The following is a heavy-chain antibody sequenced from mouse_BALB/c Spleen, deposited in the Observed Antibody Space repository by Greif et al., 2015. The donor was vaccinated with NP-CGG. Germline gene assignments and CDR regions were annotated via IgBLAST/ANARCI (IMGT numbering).Heavy chain of an antibody. Sequence: QVQLQQPGAELVKPGASVKLSCKASGYTFTSYWMHWMKQRPGQGLEWIGEINPSNGRTNYNEKFKSKATLTVDKSSSTAYMQLSSLTSEDSAVYYCAIYDGYYYYAMDYWGQGTSVTVSS. CDR3: AIYDGYYYYAMDY. CDR1: GYTFTSYW. D-gene: IGHD2-3*01. CDR2: INPSNGRT. J-gene: IGHJ4*01. V-gene: IGHV1S81*02.